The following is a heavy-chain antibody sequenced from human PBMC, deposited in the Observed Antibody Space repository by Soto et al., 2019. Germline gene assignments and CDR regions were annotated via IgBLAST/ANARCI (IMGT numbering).Heavy chain of an antibody. CDR1: GGSMRNYF. CDR3: AAGEASSRNLAPYYLDF. V-gene: IGHV4-59*01. Sequence: SETLSLTCTASGGSMRNYFWTWIRQPPGKGLEWIGYIHYSGTTSFFPSYNPSLRSRVTISEDTSKNQFSLKLLSVTTADTAVYFCAAGEASSRNLAPYYLDFWGQGTLVTVSS. D-gene: IGHD6-13*01. J-gene: IGHJ4*02. CDR2: IHYSGTT.